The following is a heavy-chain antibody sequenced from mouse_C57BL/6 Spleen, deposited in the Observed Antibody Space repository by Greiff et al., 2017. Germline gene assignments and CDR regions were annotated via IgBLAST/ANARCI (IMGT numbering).Heavy chain of an antibody. CDR2: IDPSESYT. CDR1: GYTFTSYW. D-gene: IGHD3-2*02. V-gene: IGHV1-69*01. Sequence: VKLQQPGAELVMPGASVKLSCKASGYTFTSYWMHWVKQRPGQGLEWIGEIDPSESYTNYNQKFKGKSTLTVDESSSTAYMQLSSLTSEDSAVYYCARRGSSGTWFAYWGQGTLVTVSA. J-gene: IGHJ3*01. CDR3: ARRGSSGTWFAY.